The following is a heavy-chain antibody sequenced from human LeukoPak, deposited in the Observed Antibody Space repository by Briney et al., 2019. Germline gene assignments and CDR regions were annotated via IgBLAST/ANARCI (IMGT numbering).Heavy chain of an antibody. J-gene: IGHJ5*02. V-gene: IGHV3-48*01. CDR3: ARVGLTYYYDSSGYNWFDP. CDR1: GFTFSSYS. Sequence: PGGSLRLSCAASGFTFSSYSMNWVRQAPGKGLEWVSYISSSSSTIYYADSVKGRFTISRDNAKNSPYLQMNSLRAEDTAVYYCARVGLTYYYDSSGYNWFDPWGQGTLVTVSP. D-gene: IGHD3-22*01. CDR2: ISSSSSTI.